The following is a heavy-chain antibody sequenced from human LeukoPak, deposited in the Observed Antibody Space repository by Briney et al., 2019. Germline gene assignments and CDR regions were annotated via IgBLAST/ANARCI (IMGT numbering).Heavy chain of an antibody. Sequence: GGSLRLSCAASGFTFSSYHMHWVRQAPGKGLEWVALISYDGSKKYYADSLQGRVTISRDNSKNTLYLQMETLRPEDTAVYYCARDGYKGLYYFDYWGQGTLVTVSS. D-gene: IGHD5-24*01. J-gene: IGHJ4*02. CDR2: ISYDGSKK. CDR1: GFTFSSYH. CDR3: ARDGYKGLYYFDY. V-gene: IGHV3-30*03.